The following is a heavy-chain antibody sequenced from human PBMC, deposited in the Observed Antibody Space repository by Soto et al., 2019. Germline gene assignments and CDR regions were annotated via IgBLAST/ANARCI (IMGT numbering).Heavy chain of an antibody. V-gene: IGHV3-30*04. J-gene: IGHJ6*02. CDR1: GGTFSSYA. CDR2: ISYDGSNK. D-gene: IGHD2-15*01. Sequence: SCKASGGTFSSYAISWVRQAPGQGLEWVAVISYDGSNKYYADSVKGRFTISRDNSKNTLYLQMNSLRTEDTAMYYCAKDRYCSGGTCLNFYGMDVWGQGTTVTVSS. CDR3: AKDRYCSGGTCLNFYGMDV.